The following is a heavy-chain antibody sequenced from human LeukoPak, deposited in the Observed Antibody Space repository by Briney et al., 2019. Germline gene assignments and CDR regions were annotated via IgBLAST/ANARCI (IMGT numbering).Heavy chain of an antibody. CDR1: GFTFSSYG. J-gene: IGHJ4*02. D-gene: IGHD2-2*01. Sequence: GGSLRLSCTVSGFTFSSYGVHWVRQAPGKGLVWVAVIWNDGSNKYYADSVKGRFTISRDNSKNTLYLQMNSLRAEDTAVYYCARAEYQLPYYFDYWGQGTLVTVSS. V-gene: IGHV3-33*01. CDR2: IWNDGSNK. CDR3: ARAEYQLPYYFDY.